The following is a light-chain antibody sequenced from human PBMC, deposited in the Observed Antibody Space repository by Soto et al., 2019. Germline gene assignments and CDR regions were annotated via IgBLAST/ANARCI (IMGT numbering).Light chain of an antibody. CDR3: QQSYSTRWT. CDR1: QSISSY. Sequence: DIQMTQSPSSLSASVGDRVTITCRASQSISSYLNWYQQKPGKAPNLLIYAASSLQNGVPLRFSGSGSGTDFTLTISSLQPEDFATCYCQQSYSTRWTFCQGTTGAIK. V-gene: IGKV1-39*01. J-gene: IGKJ1*01. CDR2: AAS.